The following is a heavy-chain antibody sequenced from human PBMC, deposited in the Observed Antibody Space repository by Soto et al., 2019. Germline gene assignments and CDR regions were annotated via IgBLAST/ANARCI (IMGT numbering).Heavy chain of an antibody. CDR2: IYHTGTL. CDR1: GGSITSSEYS. J-gene: IGHJ4*02. D-gene: IGHD6-19*01. V-gene: IGHV4-30-2*01. Sequence: SETLSLTCNVSGGSITSSEYSWNWIRQAPGKGLEWIGFIYHTGTLYYNPSLKSRVTISLDRSENLFSLKLSSVTAADTAVYYCAKDYSSVWSRGIDFWGQGTLVTVSS. CDR3: AKDYSSVWSRGIDF.